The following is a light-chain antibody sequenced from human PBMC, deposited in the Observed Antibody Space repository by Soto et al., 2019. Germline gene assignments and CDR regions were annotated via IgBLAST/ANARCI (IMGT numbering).Light chain of an antibody. CDR1: QSISNG. CDR2: DAS. Sequence: DIQMTQSPSTLSASVGDRVTITCRASQSISNGLAWYQQKPGKAPKVVIYDASSLESGVPSRFSGSGSGTEFILTINSLQPDDFATYCCQHYGGMWAFGQGTKVEIK. J-gene: IGKJ1*01. V-gene: IGKV1-5*01. CDR3: QHYGGMWA.